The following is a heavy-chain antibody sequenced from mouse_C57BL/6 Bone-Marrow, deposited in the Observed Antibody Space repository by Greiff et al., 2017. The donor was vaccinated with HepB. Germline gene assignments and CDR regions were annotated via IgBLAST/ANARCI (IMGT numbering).Heavy chain of an antibody. J-gene: IGHJ4*01. V-gene: IGHV1-53*01. Sequence: QVQLQQSGTELVKPGASVKLSCKASGYTFTSYWMHWVKQRPGQGLEWIGNINPSNGGTNYNEKFKSKATLTVDKSSSTAYMQLSSLTSEDSAVYYCARAKDLLLRLYYYAMDYWGQGTSVTVSS. D-gene: IGHD1-1*01. CDR3: ARAKDLLLRLYYYAMDY. CDR1: GYTFTSYW. CDR2: INPSNGGT.